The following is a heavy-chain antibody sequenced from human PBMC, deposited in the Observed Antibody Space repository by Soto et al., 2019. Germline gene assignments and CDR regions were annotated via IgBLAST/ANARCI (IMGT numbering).Heavy chain of an antibody. CDR3: AREGDTAMVEDDAFDI. CDR2: IIPIFGTA. V-gene: IGHV1-69*12. Sequence: QVQLVQSEAEVKKPGSSVKVSCKASGGTFSSYAISWVRQAPGQGLEWMGGIIPIFGTANYAQKFQGRVTITADESTSTAYMELSSLRSEDTAVYYCAREGDTAMVEDDAFDIWGQGTMVTVSS. J-gene: IGHJ3*02. D-gene: IGHD5-18*01. CDR1: GGTFSSYA.